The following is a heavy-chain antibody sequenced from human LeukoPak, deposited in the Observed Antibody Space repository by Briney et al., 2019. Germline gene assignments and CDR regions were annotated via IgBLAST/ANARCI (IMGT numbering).Heavy chain of an antibody. CDR1: GFSVSTNY. CDR2: VYPSGAT. J-gene: IGHJ4*02. CDR3: ARDRLYGPPDY. D-gene: IGHD4-17*01. Sequence: GGSLRLSCAASGFSVSTNYMSWVRQAPGKGLEWVSVVYPSGATFYADSVKDRFTISRDTSRNTVVLQMNRLRAEDTAVYYCARDRLYGPPDYWGQGTLVTVSS. V-gene: IGHV3-66*01.